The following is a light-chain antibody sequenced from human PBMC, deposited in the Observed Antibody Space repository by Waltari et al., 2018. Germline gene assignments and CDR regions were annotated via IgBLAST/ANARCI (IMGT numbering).Light chain of an antibody. CDR2: KAF. J-gene: IGKJ4*01. V-gene: IGKV1-5*03. Sequence: DIQMTYSPCSRFPFVLDRIIITCRDSQCISNWLAWYQQKPGKAPKLLIYKAFTLETGVPSRFSGSGSGTVFTLTISSLQPDDFATYYCQQYNSYSLLTFGGGTKVEIE. CDR3: QQYNSYSLLT. CDR1: QCISNW.